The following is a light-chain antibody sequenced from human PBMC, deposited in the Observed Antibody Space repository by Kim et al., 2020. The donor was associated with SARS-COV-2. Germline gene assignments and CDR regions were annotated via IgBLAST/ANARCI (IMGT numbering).Light chain of an antibody. CDR3: HQSYRTPHT. V-gene: IGKV1-39*01. CDR2: SAS. CDR1: ESISNY. J-gene: IGKJ2*01. Sequence: DIQMTQSPSSLSASVGDRVTITCRASESISNYLHWYQQKPGEAPNLLIYSASNLASVVPSRFSGSASGTDFTLTISGLQPGDFATYYCHQSYRTPHTFGQGTKLEI.